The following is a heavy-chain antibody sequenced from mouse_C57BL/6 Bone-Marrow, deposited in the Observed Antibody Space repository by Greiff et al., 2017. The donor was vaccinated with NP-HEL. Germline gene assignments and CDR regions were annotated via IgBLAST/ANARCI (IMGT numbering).Heavy chain of an antibody. J-gene: IGHJ3*01. CDR3: TRVYGNYVFAY. D-gene: IGHD2-1*01. CDR1: GFTFSSYA. CDR2: ISSGGDYI. Sequence: EVQVVESGEGLVKPGGSLKLSCAASGFTFSSYAMSWVRQTPEKRLEWVAYISSGGDYIYYADTVKGRFTISRDNARNTLYLQMSSLKSEDTAMYYCTRVYGNYVFAYWGQGTLVTVSA. V-gene: IGHV5-9-1*02.